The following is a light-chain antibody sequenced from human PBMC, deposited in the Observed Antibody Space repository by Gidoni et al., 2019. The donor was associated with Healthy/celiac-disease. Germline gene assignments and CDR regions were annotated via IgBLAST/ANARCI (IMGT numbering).Light chain of an antibody. J-gene: IGKJ1*01. CDR1: QIVLYSSNNKNY. Sequence: DIVMTQSPDSLAVSLGERATINCKSSQIVLYSSNNKNYLAWYQQKPGQPPKLLIYWASTRESGVPDRFSGSGSGTDSTLTISSLQAEDGAVYYCQQYYSTPWTFGQGTKVEIK. V-gene: IGKV4-1*01. CDR2: WAS. CDR3: QQYYSTPWT.